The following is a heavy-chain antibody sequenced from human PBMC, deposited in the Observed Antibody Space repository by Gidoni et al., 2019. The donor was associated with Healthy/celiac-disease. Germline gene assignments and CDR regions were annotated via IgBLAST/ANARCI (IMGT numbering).Heavy chain of an antibody. CDR1: GGSISSSSYY. Sequence: QLQLQVSGPGLVQPSETLSLTCTVPGGSISSSSYYWGWIRPPPGKGLEWIGSSYYSGSTYYSPSLKRRGAISVDTSKNQLSLRLSSVTAADTAVYYCARLEDRGWLFDYWGQGTLVTVS. J-gene: IGHJ4*02. V-gene: IGHV4-39*01. CDR2: SYYSGST. CDR3: ARLEDRGWLFDY. D-gene: IGHD6-19*01.